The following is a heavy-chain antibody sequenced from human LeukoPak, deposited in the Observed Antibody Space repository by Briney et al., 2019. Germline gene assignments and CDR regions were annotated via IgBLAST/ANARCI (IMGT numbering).Heavy chain of an antibody. J-gene: IGHJ3*02. CDR1: GDSVSSNSAA. CDR2: TYYRSKWYN. Sequence: SQTLSLTCAISGDSVSSNSAAWNWIRQSPSRGLEWLGRTYYRSKWYNDYAVSVKSRITINPDTSKNQFSLKLSSVTAADTAVYYCARTVGATIGAFDIWGQGTMVTVSS. D-gene: IGHD1-26*01. V-gene: IGHV6-1*01. CDR3: ARTVGATIGAFDI.